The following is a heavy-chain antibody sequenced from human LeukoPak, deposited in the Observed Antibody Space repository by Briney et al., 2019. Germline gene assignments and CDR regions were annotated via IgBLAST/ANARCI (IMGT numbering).Heavy chain of an antibody. V-gene: IGHV4-39*07. J-gene: IGHJ3*02. CDR1: GDSISSSSYY. CDR3: ARDPDYYDSSGYQIIGAFDI. D-gene: IGHD3-22*01. Sequence: SETLSLTCTVSGDSISSSSYYWTWIRQPPGKGLEWIGSIYYSGSTYYNPSLKSRVTISVDTSKNQFSLKLSSVTAADTAVYYCARDPDYYDSSGYQIIGAFDIWGQGTMVTVSS. CDR2: IYYSGST.